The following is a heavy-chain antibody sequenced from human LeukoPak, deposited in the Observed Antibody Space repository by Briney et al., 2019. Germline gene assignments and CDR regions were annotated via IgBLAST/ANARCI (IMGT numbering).Heavy chain of an antibody. CDR1: GFTFSSYA. CDR2: ISSSSSYI. D-gene: IGHD3-22*01. V-gene: IGHV3-21*01. J-gene: IGHJ4*02. CDR3: ARDRRYYYDSSGYYGSLETHYFDY. Sequence: PGGSLRLSCAASGFTFSSYAMSWVRQAPGKGLEWVSSISSSSSYIYYADSVKGRFTISRDNAKNSLYLQMNSLRAEDTAVYYCARDRRYYYDSSGYYGSLETHYFDYWGQGTLVTVSS.